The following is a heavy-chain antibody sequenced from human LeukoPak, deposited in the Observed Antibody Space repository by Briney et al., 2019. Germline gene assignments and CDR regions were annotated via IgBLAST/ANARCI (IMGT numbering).Heavy chain of an antibody. Sequence: PSETLSLTCAVYGGSFSGYYWSWIRQPPEKGLEWIGEINHSGSTNYNPSLKSRVTISVDTSKNQFSLKLSSVTAADTAVYYCARHPPRRFGARGSFDYWGQGTLVTVSS. CDR2: INHSGST. CDR1: GGSFSGYY. V-gene: IGHV4-34*01. J-gene: IGHJ4*02. CDR3: ARHPPRRFGARGSFDY. D-gene: IGHD3-10*01.